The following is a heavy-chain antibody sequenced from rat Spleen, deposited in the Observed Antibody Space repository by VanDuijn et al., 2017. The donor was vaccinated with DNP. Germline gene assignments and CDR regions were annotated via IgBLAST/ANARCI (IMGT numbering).Heavy chain of an antibody. V-gene: IGHV5-7*01. J-gene: IGHJ2*01. CDR1: GFTFSDYN. CDR2: ISYDGSST. CDR3: ATGSYFDY. D-gene: IGHD5-1*01. Sequence: EVQLVESGGGLVQPGRSLKLSCAASGFTFSDYNMDWVRQAPKKGLDGVATISYDGSSTYYRDSVKRRFTISRDNAKSTLYLQMDSLRSEDTATYSCATGSYFDYWGQGVMVTVSS.